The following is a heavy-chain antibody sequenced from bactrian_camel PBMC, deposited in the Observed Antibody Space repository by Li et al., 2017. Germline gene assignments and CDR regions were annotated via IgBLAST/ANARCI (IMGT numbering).Heavy chain of an antibody. CDR1: IMSDDVSYDKYC. CDR3: VRGWRTVVDNTPGDY. J-gene: IGHJ4*01. D-gene: IGHD6*01. CDR2: IDTDGTT. Sequence: VQLVESGGDSVQTGGSLRLSCVASIMSDDVSYDKYCFNWFRQAPGRQREGVAAIDTDGTTTYADTVKGRFTISQDNAKNTVYLQMNSLKPEDTAVYYCVRGWRTVVDNTPGDYWGQGTQVTVS. V-gene: IGHV3S26*01.